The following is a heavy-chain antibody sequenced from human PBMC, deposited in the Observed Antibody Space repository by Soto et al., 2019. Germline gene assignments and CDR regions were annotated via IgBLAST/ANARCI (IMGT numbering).Heavy chain of an antibody. J-gene: IGHJ5*02. CDR2: ISAYNGNT. V-gene: IGHV1-18*01. D-gene: IGHD2-8*01. Sequence: ASVKVSCKASGYTFTSYGISWVRQAPGQGLEWMGWISAYNGNTNYAQKLQGRVTMTTDTSTSTAYMELRSLRSDDTAVYYCARSKLDIVLMVYAIENWFDPWGQGTLVTVSS. CDR3: ARSKLDIVLMVYAIENWFDP. CDR1: GYTFTSYG.